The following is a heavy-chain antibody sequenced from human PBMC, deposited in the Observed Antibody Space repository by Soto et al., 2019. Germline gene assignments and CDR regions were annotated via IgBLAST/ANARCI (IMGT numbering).Heavy chain of an antibody. Sequence: EVRLVESGGGLVQPGGSLRLSCEASGFTFSSSNLNWVRQAPGKGLEWVSYISFSSGNIYYADSVKGRFTISRDNAKNSLYLQMNSLRDEDTAVYYCARAPGESGSYDGLFDYWGQGTLVTVSS. V-gene: IGHV3-48*02. CDR2: ISFSSGNI. CDR1: GFTFSSSN. D-gene: IGHD1-26*01. J-gene: IGHJ4*02. CDR3: ARAPGESGSYDGLFDY.